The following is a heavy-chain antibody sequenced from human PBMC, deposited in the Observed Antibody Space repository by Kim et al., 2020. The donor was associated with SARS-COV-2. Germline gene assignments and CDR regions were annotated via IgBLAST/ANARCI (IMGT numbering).Heavy chain of an antibody. Sequence: YADSVKGRFTISRDNSKNTLYLQMNSLRAEDTAVYYCAKDREGIAAAALDWGQGTLVTVSS. J-gene: IGHJ4*02. D-gene: IGHD6-13*01. V-gene: IGHV3-30*02. CDR3: AKDREGIAAAALD.